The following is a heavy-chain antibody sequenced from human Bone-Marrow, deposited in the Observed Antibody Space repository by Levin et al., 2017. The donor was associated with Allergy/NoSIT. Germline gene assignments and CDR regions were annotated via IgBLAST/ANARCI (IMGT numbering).Heavy chain of an antibody. CDR3: ARTLLRYFDCDY. CDR2: ISAYNGNT. J-gene: IGHJ4*02. CDR1: GYTFTSYG. D-gene: IGHD3-9*01. Sequence: GESLKIYCKASGYTFTSYGISWVRQAPGQGLEWMGWISAYNGNTNYAQKLQGRVTMTTDTSTSTAYMELRSLRSDDTAVYYCARTLLRYFDCDYWGQGTLVTVSS. V-gene: IGHV1-18*01.